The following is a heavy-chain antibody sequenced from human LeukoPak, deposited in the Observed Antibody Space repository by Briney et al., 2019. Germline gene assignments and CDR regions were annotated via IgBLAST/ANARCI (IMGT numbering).Heavy chain of an antibody. V-gene: IGHV4-34*01. Sequence: PGGSLRLSCAASGFTFSDYYMSWIRQPPGKGLEWIGEINHSGSTNYNPSLKSRVTISVDTSKNQFSLKLSSVTAADTAVYYCARFCSVCVWTSKEDYWGQGTLVTVSS. D-gene: IGHD3-3*01. J-gene: IGHJ4*02. CDR3: ARFCSVCVWTSKEDY. CDR2: INHSGST. CDR1: GFTFSDYY.